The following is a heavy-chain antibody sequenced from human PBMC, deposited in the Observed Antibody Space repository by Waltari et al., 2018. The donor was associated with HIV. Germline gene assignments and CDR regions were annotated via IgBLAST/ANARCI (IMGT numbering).Heavy chain of an antibody. CDR2: INSDGSST. J-gene: IGHJ4*02. CDR1: GFTFSSYW. D-gene: IGHD1-26*01. CDR3: ARAGRDGKLPPDY. Sequence: EVQLVESGGGSVQPGGSLRLSCAASGFTFSSYWMQWVRQAPGKGLVWVSRINSDGSSTSYADSVKGRFTISRDNAKNTVYLQMSSLRAEDTAVYYCARAGRDGKLPPDYWGQGTLVTVSS. V-gene: IGHV3-74*01.